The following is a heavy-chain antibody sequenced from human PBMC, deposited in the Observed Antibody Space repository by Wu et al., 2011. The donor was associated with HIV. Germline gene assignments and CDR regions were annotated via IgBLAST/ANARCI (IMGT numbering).Heavy chain of an antibody. D-gene: IGHD2-2*01. CDR1: GDSFNNYA. CDR2: VLPLFGTP. J-gene: IGHJ6*03. V-gene: IGHV1-69*15. Sequence: QVQLVQSGTEVREPGSSVKMSCRASGDSFNNYAISWVRQAPGQGLEWLGRVLPLFGTPTYAQRIQNRATITADDSTSTVSLELSSLRYDDTAIYFCARSGICPVTTCNYFYSYYFDVSGQGDHGHRLL. CDR3: ARSGICPVTTCNYFYSYYFDV.